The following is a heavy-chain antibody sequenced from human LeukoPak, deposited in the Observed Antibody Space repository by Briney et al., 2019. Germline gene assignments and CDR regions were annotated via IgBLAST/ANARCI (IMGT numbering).Heavy chain of an antibody. D-gene: IGHD2-2*01. Sequence: ASVKVSCKAPGYTFTGYYMHWVRQAPGQGLEWMGWINPNSGGTNYAQKFQGRVTMTRDTSISTAYMELSRLRSDDTAVYYCARSPCSSTSCYAHFDYWGQGTLVTVSS. CDR1: GYTFTGYY. CDR3: ARSPCSSTSCYAHFDY. V-gene: IGHV1-2*02. CDR2: INPNSGGT. J-gene: IGHJ4*02.